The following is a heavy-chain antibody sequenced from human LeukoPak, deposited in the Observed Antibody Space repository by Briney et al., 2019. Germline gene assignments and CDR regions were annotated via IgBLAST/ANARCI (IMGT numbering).Heavy chain of an antibody. CDR1: GYTFTSYG. CDR2: ISAYNGNT. J-gene: IGHJ4*02. V-gene: IGHV1-18*01. CDR3: ARDLGYSSSWESGEIDY. D-gene: IGHD6-13*01. Sequence: GASVKVSCKASGYTFTSYGISWVRQAPGQGLEWMGWISAYNGNTNYAQKLQGRVAMTTDTSTSTAYMELRSLRSDDTAVYYCARDLGYSSSWESGEIDYWGQGTLVTVSS.